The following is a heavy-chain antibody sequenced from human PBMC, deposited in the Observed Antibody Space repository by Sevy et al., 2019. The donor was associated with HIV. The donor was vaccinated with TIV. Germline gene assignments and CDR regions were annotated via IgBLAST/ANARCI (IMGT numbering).Heavy chain of an antibody. CDR1: GYTFTTSYD. D-gene: IGHD2-2*01. V-gene: IGHV1-8*01. CDR3: ARAGFYCSRASCLALDH. J-gene: IGHJ4*01. Sequence: ASVKVSCKASGYTFTTSYDIHWVRQAPGQGLEWMGWMNPTSENTGYAQKFQDRVTLTRDTSISTAYMELSSLRSEDTAVYSCARAGFYCSRASCLALDHWGQGSLVTVSS. CDR2: MNPTSENT.